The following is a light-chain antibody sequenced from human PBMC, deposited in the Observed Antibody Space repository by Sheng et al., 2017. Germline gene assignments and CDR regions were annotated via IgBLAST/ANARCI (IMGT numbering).Light chain of an antibody. CDR3: QHYNTSSWT. CDR1: EDIGNY. Sequence: DIQMTQSPSSLSASVGDRVTITCRASEDIGNYLAWFQQRPGKAPKSLIYGASSLHSGVPSKFSGSGSGTDFTLTISSLQPEDFATYSCQHYNTSSWTFGQGTKVDIK. V-gene: IGKV1-16*02. J-gene: IGKJ1*01. CDR2: GAS.